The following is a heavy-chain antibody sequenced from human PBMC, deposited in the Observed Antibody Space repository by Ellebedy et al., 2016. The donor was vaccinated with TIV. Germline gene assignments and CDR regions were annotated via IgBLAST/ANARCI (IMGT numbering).Heavy chain of an antibody. D-gene: IGHD4-17*01. V-gene: IGHV1-2*04. Sequence: AASVKVSCKASGYTFTGYYMHWVRQAPGQGLEWMGWINPNSGGTNYAQKFQGWVTMTRDTSISTAYMELSRLRTDDTAVYYCARDGAVTTVFDYWGQGTLVTVSS. CDR1: GYTFTGYY. CDR3: ARDGAVTTVFDY. J-gene: IGHJ4*02. CDR2: INPNSGGT.